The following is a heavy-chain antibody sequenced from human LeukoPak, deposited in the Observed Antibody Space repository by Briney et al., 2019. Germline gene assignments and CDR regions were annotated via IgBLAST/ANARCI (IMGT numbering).Heavy chain of an antibody. Sequence: PGGSLRLSCAASGFTFCSYGMHWVRQAPGKGLEWVAFIRYDGSNKYYADSVKGRFTISRDNSKNTLYLQMNSLRAEDTAVYYCAKGLGWELNAFDIWGQGTMVTVSS. CDR3: AKGLGWELNAFDI. D-gene: IGHD1-26*01. CDR1: GFTFCSYG. V-gene: IGHV3-30*02. CDR2: IRYDGSNK. J-gene: IGHJ3*02.